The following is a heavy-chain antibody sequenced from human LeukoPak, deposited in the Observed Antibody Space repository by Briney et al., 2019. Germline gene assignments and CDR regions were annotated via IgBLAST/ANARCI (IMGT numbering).Heavy chain of an antibody. D-gene: IGHD3-22*01. CDR1: GYSISSGYY. CDR2: IYHSGST. Sequence: SETLSLTCAVSGYSISSGYYWGWIRQPPGKGLEWIGSIYHSGSTYYNPSLKSRVTISVDTSKNQFSLKLSSVTAADTAVYYCAGRLDYYSSGYRPQAFDIWGQGTMFTVSS. V-gene: IGHV4-38-2*01. J-gene: IGHJ3*02. CDR3: AGRLDYYSSGYRPQAFDI.